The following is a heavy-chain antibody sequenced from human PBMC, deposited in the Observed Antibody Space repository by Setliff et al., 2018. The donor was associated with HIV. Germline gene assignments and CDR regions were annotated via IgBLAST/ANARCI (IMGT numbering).Heavy chain of an antibody. V-gene: IGHV4-30-2*01. CDR1: GDSISSGGYS. D-gene: IGHD6-19*01. CDR2: IYHSGST. J-gene: IGHJ5*02. Sequence: SETLSLTCAVSGDSISSGGYSWNWIRQPPGKGLEWIGYIYHSGSTYYNPSLKSRVTISLDTSKNQFSLKLSSVTAADTAVYYCARTSIRSGWGRNNWFDPWGQGTLVTVSS. CDR3: ARTSIRSGWGRNNWFDP.